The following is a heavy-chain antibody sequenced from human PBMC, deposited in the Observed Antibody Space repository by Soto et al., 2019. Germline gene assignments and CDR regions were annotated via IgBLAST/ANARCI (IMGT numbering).Heavy chain of an antibody. V-gene: IGHV1-69*06. D-gene: IGHD1-26*01. CDR1: GGTFSSYA. CDR2: IIPIFGTA. J-gene: IGHJ6*02. CDR3: ASRIVGATSYYGMDV. Sequence: QVQLVQSGAEVKKPGSSVKVSCKASGGTFSSYAISWVRQAPGQGLEWMGGIIPIFGTANYAQKFQGRVTITVDKSKSTAYMELSSLRSEDKAVYYCASRIVGATSYYGMDVWGQGTTVTVSS.